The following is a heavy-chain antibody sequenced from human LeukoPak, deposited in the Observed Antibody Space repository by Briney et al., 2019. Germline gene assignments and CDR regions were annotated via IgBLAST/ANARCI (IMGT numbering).Heavy chain of an antibody. CDR1: GGSISSGSYY. CDR2: IYTSGST. Sequence: SQTLSLTCTVSGGSISSGSYYWSWIRQPAGKGLEWIGRIYTSGSTNYNPSLKSRVTMSVDTSKNQFSLNLSSVTAADTAVYYCARASMVPLYNWFDPWGQGTLVTVSS. V-gene: IGHV4-61*02. CDR3: ARASMVPLYNWFDP. J-gene: IGHJ5*02. D-gene: IGHD2-8*01.